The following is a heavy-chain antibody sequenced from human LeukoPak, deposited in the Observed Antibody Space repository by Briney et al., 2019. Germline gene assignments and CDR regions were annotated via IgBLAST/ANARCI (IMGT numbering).Heavy chain of an antibody. CDR2: ISSSSSYI. D-gene: IGHD3-3*01. Sequence: TGGSLRLSCAASGFTFSSYAMSWVRQAPGKGLEWVSSISSSSSYIYYADSVKGRFTISRDNAKNSLYLQMNSLRAEDTAVYYCAIDDFWSGGHGYWGQGTLVTVSS. V-gene: IGHV3-21*01. CDR3: AIDDFWSGGHGY. J-gene: IGHJ4*02. CDR1: GFTFSSYA.